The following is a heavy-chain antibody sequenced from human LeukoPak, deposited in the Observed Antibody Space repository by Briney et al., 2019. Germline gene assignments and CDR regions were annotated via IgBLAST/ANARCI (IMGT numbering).Heavy chain of an antibody. CDR1: GGSISSYY. J-gene: IGHJ5*02. D-gene: IGHD5-12*01. CDR3: ARQNSGYSGYDQGDWFDP. V-gene: IGHV4-59*08. CDR2: IYYSGST. Sequence: SETLSLTCTVSGGSISSYYWSWIRQPPGKGLEWIGYIYYSGSTNYNPSLKSRVTISVDTSKNQFSLKLSSVTAADTAVYYCARQNSGYSGYDQGDWFDPWGQGTLVTVSS.